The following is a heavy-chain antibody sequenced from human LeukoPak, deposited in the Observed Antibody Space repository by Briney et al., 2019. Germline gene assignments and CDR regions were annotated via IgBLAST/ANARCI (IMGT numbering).Heavy chain of an antibody. Sequence: PSETLSLTCTASSGSVSSGTYYWTWIRQPPGKGLEWIAYISYNENTNYNPSLKSRLTISLDTSKNQFSLRLSSVTAADTAVYYCAREASLVRGIFITRYGLDVWGKGTTVTVSS. CDR1: SGSVSSGTYY. CDR3: AREASLVRGIFITRYGLDV. CDR2: ISYNENT. J-gene: IGHJ6*04. V-gene: IGHV4-61*01. D-gene: IGHD3-10*01.